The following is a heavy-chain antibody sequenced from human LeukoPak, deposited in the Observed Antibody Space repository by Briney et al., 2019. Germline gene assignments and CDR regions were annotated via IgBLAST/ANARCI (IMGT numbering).Heavy chain of an antibody. J-gene: IGHJ4*02. D-gene: IGHD2-2*01. Sequence: PSETLSLTCTVSGGSISNYYWTWIRQPPGKGLEWIGYIFYSGSTNYNPSLKSRVTISVDTSKNQFSLKLSSVTAADTAVYYCARDRPKYQLLIPDYWGQGTLVTVSS. CDR2: IFYSGST. V-gene: IGHV4-59*01. CDR3: ARDRPKYQLLIPDY. CDR1: GGSISNYY.